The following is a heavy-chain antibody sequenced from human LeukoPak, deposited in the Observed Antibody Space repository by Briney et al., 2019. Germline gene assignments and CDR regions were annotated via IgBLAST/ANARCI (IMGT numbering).Heavy chain of an antibody. CDR2: IIPIFGTA. D-gene: IGHD2-2*01. CDR3: ARGGIVVVPAAIYGPAFDI. Sequence: ASVKVSCKASGGTFSSYAISWVRQAPGQGLEWMGGIIPIFGTANYAQKFQGRVTITTDESTSTAYMELSSLRSEDTAVYYYARGGIVVVPAAIYGPAFDIWGQGTMVTASS. V-gene: IGHV1-69*05. J-gene: IGHJ3*02. CDR1: GGTFSSYA.